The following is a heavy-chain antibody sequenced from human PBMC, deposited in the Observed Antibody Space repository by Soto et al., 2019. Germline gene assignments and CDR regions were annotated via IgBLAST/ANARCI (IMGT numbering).Heavy chain of an antibody. V-gene: IGHV4-59*01. J-gene: IGHJ4*02. CDR2: IYYLGST. D-gene: IGHD3-10*01. CDR1: GGSMSEYF. CDR3: ARDGDGGSGSPYPAY. Sequence: SETLSLTCSVSGGSMSEYFWSWIRQSPGKGLEWIGYIYYLGSTDYNPSLKSRVTISVDTSKRQFSLRLTSVTAADTAVYYCARDGDGGSGSPYPAYWGPGTQVTVSS.